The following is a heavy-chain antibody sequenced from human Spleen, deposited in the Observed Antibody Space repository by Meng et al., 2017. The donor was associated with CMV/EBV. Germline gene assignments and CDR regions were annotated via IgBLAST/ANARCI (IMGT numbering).Heavy chain of an antibody. CDR3: AREALDY. CDR2: INPNSGDT. Sequence: ASVKVSCKASGYTFTSYAMNWVRQAPGQGLQWMGWINPNSGDTNYAQKFQGRVTMTRDTSISTAYMELSRLRSDDTAVYYCAREALDYWGQGTLVTVSS. J-gene: IGHJ4*02. CDR1: GYTFTSYA. V-gene: IGHV1-2*02.